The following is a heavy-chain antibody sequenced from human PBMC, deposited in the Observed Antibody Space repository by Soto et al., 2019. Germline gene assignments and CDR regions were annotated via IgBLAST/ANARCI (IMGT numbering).Heavy chain of an antibody. CDR3: ARDDGYNLFDY. CDR2: IKQDGSEK. V-gene: IGHV3-7*01. CDR1: GFTFSSYW. J-gene: IGHJ4*02. D-gene: IGHD5-12*01. Sequence: EVQLEESGGGLVQPGGSLILSCAASGFTFSSYWMSWVRQAPGKGLEWVANIKQDGSEKYYVDSVKGRFTISRDNAKNSLYLQMNSLRAEDTAVYYCARDDGYNLFDYWGQGTLVTVSS.